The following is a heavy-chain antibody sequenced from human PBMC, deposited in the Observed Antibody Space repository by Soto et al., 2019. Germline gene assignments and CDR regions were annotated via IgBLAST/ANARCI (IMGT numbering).Heavy chain of an antibody. Sequence: PSETLSLTCTVSGGSISSGGYYWSWIRQHPGKGLEWIGYIYYSVSTYYNPSLKSRVTISVDTSKNQFSLKLSSVTAADTAVYYCARAPGLYDSSGYYYVYSRDYYFDYWGQGTLVTVSS. CDR1: GGSISSGGYY. CDR2: IYYSVST. V-gene: IGHV4-31*03. D-gene: IGHD3-22*01. CDR3: ARAPGLYDSSGYYYVYSRDYYFDY. J-gene: IGHJ4*02.